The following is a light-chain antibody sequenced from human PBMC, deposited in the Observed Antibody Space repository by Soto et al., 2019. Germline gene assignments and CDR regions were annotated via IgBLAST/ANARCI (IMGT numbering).Light chain of an antibody. CDR2: AAS. CDR3: QQSYSIPFT. J-gene: IGKJ2*01. CDR1: QSISSY. V-gene: IGKV1-39*01. Sequence: DIQMTQSPSSLSASVGDRVTITCRASQSISSYLNWYQQKPRKAPELLIYAASSLQSGVPSRFSGSGSGTEFTLTISSLQPEDFATYYCQQSYSIPFTFGHGTSLEIK.